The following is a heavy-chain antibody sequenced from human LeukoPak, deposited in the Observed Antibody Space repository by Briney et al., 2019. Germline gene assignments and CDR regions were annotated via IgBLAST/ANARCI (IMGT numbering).Heavy chain of an antibody. V-gene: IGHV6-1*01. Sequence: SQTLSLTCAISGDSVSSNSVAWKWIRQSPSRGLEWLGRTYYRSKWYNDYAISVKSRITINPDTSGSQFSLQLNSVTPEDTAVYYCARGWSGAFDYWGQGTLVAVSS. CDR2: TYYRSKWYN. CDR3: ARGWSGAFDY. D-gene: IGHD3-10*01. CDR1: GDSVSSNSVA. J-gene: IGHJ4*02.